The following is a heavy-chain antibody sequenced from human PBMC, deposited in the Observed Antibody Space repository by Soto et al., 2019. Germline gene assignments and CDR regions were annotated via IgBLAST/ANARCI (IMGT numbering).Heavy chain of an antibody. CDR2: INHSGST. V-gene: IGHV4-34*01. CDR3: ARGTPEPYRSSWYYFDY. Sequence: SETLSLTCAVYGGSFSGYYWSWIRQPPGKGLEWIGEINHSGSTNYNPSLKSRVTISVDTSKNQFSLKLSSVTAADTAVYYCARGTPEPYRSSWYYFDYWGQGTLVTVSS. CDR1: GGSFSGYY. D-gene: IGHD6-13*01. J-gene: IGHJ4*02.